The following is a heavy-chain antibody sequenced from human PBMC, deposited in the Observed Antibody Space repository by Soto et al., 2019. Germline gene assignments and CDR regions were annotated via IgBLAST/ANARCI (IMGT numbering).Heavy chain of an antibody. CDR2: IYYSGST. CDR1: GGYISSSSYY. Sequence: QLQLQESGPGLVKPSETLSLTCTVSGGYISSSSYYWDWIRQPPGKGLEWIGRIYYSGSTYYNPSLKSRVTISVDTSKNQFALKLSSVTAADTAVYYCARHTYHSSGPSAYWGQGTLVTVSS. D-gene: IGHD3-22*01. CDR3: ARHTYHSSGPSAY. J-gene: IGHJ4*02. V-gene: IGHV4-39*01.